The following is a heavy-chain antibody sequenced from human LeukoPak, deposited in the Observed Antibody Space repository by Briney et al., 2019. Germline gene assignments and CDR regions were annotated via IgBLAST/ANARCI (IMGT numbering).Heavy chain of an antibody. CDR1: GGSVSSGSYY. CDR2: IYYSGST. Sequence: SETLSLTCTVSGGSVSSGSYYWSWIRQPPGKGLEWIGYIYYSGSTNYNPSLKSRVTISIDTSKNQFSLKLSSVTAADTAVCYCARANDAYNWFDPWGQGTLVTVSS. V-gene: IGHV4-61*01. CDR3: ARANDAYNWFDP. J-gene: IGHJ5*02.